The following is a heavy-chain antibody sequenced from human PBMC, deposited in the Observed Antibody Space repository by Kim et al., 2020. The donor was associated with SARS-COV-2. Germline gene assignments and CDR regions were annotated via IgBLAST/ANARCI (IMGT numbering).Heavy chain of an antibody. V-gene: IGHV4-30-2*04. Sequence: YYNPSLKSRVTISVDTSKNQFSLKLSSVTAADTAVYYCATETDGDGYFQHWGQGTLVTVSS. J-gene: IGHJ1*01. D-gene: IGHD3-10*01. CDR3: ATETDGDGYFQH.